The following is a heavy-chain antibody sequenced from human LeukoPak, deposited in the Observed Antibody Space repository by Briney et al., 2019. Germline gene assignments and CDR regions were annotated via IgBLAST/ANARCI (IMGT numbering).Heavy chain of an antibody. J-gene: IGHJ4*02. CDR3: AKGARYCSSTSCLPDY. CDR1: GFTFSDFY. CDR2: ISYSSNNI. V-gene: IGHV3-11*04. D-gene: IGHD2-2*01. Sequence: GGSLRLSCVASGFTFSDFYMTWIRQAPGKGLEWVSHISYSSNNIQYADSVKGRFTISRDNAKRSLYLQMNSLRVDDTAVYYCAKGARYCSSTSCLPDYWGQGTLVTVSS.